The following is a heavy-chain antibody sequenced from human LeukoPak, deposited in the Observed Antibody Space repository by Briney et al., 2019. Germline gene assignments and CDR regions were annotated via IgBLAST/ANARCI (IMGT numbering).Heavy chain of an antibody. V-gene: IGHV1-8*03. J-gene: IGHJ4*02. CDR3: ARAPWALGYSYGSDY. CDR2: MNPNSGNT. D-gene: IGHD5-18*01. CDR1: GYTFTSCD. Sequence: ASVKVSCKASGYTFTSCDINWVRQATGQGLEWMGWMNPNSGNTGYAQKFQGRVTITRNTSISTAYMELSSLRSEDTAVYYCARAPWALGYSYGSDYWGQGTLVTVSS.